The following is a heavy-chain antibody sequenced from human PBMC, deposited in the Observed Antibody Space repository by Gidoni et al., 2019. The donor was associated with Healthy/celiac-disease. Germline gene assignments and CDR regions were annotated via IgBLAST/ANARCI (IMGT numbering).Heavy chain of an antibody. Sequence: QVQLVQSGAEVKKPGASVKVSCKASGYTFTGYYMHWVRQAPGQGLECMGRINPNSGGTNYAQKFQGRVTMTRDTSISTAYMELSRLRSDDTVVYYCALSSTEDPWFDPWGQGTLVTVSS. J-gene: IGHJ5*02. V-gene: IGHV1-2*05. D-gene: IGHD6-13*01. CDR1: GYTFTGYY. CDR3: ALSSTEDPWFDP. CDR2: INPNSGGT.